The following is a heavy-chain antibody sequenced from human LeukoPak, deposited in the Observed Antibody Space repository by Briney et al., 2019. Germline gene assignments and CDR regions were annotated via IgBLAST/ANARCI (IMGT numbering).Heavy chain of an antibody. CDR1: GGSISSYY. V-gene: IGHV4-4*07. CDR2: IYTSGST. D-gene: IGHD6-13*01. CDR3: ARGRSSSSWYSGASDY. Sequence: SETLSLTCTVSGGSISSYYWSWIRQPAGKGLEWIGRIYTSGSTNYNPSLKSRVTMSVDTSKNQFSLKLSSVTAADTAVYYCARGRSSSSWYSGASDYWGQGTLVTVSS. J-gene: IGHJ4*02.